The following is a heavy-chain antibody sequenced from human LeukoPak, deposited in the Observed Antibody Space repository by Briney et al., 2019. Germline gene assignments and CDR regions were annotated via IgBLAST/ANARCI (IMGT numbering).Heavy chain of an antibody. J-gene: IGHJ3*02. CDR3: AHSPGIAAAATDAFDI. D-gene: IGHD6-13*01. CDR2: IYWNDDK. V-gene: IGHV2-5*01. Sequence: SGPTLVKPTQTLTLTCTFSGFSLSPSGVGVGWIRQPPGTALEWLALIYWNDDKRYSPSLKSRLTITKDTSKNQVVLTMTNMDPVDTATYYCAHSPGIAAAATDAFDIWGQGTMVTVSS. CDR1: GFSLSPSGVG.